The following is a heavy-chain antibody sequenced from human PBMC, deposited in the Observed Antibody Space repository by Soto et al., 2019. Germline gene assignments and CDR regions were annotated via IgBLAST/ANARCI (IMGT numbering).Heavy chain of an antibody. CDR1: GFTFSSYW. CDR3: ACPPLAVAGNVCLHY. V-gene: IGHV3-7*02. J-gene: IGHJ4*02. Sequence: EVRLVESGGGLVQPGGSLRLSCAASGFTFSSYWMTWVRHAPGKGLEWVANIKPDGSAKYYVDSVKGRFTISRDNAMNSLYLQMNSLRADDTAVYYFACPPLAVAGNVCLHYWGQGTLVTVCS. D-gene: IGHD6-19*01. CDR2: IKPDGSAK.